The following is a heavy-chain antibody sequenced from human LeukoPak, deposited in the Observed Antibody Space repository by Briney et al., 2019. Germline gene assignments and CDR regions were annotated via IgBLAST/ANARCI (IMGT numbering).Heavy chain of an antibody. CDR1: GGSISSYY. CDR2: IDYSGTT. D-gene: IGHD3-10*01. Sequence: PSETLSLTCTVSGGSISSYYWTWMRQPPGKVLEWIGYIDYSGTTNYNPSLKSRVTISVDTSKNQFSLKLSSVTAADTAVYYCARDNALASGKYWFDPWGQGTLVTVSS. J-gene: IGHJ5*02. V-gene: IGHV4-59*01. CDR3: ARDNALASGKYWFDP.